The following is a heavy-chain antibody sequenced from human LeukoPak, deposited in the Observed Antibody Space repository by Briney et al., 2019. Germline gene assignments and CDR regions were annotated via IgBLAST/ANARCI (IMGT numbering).Heavy chain of an antibody. CDR2: IRQDGSQK. J-gene: IGHJ4*02. CDR1: GFTFSSYW. D-gene: IGHD3-3*01. V-gene: IGHV3-7*01. CDR3: ASEIIFGSFDY. Sequence: GGSLRLSCAASGFTFSSYWMSWVRQAPGKGLECVATIRQDGSQKYYADSVKGRFTISRDNSKNTLYLQMNSLRAEDTAVYYCASEIIFGSFDYWGQGTLVTVSS.